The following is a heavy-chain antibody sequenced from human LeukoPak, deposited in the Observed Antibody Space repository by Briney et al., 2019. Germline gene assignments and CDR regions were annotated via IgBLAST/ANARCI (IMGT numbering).Heavy chain of an antibody. CDR3: ARDYSIAAAGLGLDY. CDR2: INPNSGGT. Sequence: GASVKVSCKASGYTFTGYYMHWVRQAPGQGLEWMGWINPNSGGTNYAQKFRGRVTMTRDTSISTAYMELSRLRSDDTAVYYWARDYSIAAAGLGLDYWGQGTLVTVSS. V-gene: IGHV1-2*02. D-gene: IGHD6-13*01. CDR1: GYTFTGYY. J-gene: IGHJ4*02.